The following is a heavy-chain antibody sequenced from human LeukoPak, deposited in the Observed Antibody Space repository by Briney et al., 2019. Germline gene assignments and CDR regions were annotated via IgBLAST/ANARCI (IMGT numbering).Heavy chain of an antibody. CDR3: TRDSLRCSSTTCYREEY. J-gene: IGHJ4*02. Sequence: GGSLRLSCAASGFTFSSYAMGWVRQAPGKGLEWVSLIYSGDRTYYADSVKGRFTISRDNYKNTLYLQMNRLRAEDTAFYYCTRDSLRCSSTTCYREEYWGQGTLVTVSS. CDR2: IYSGDRT. CDR1: GFTFSSYA. D-gene: IGHD2-2*01. V-gene: IGHV3-66*01.